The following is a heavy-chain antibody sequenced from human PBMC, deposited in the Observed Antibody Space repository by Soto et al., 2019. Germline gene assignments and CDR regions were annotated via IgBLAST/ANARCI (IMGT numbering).Heavy chain of an antibody. V-gene: IGHV4-59*08. CDR3: AVSGGSEGMYFMDG. J-gene: IGHJ6*03. Sequence: SETLSLTCTVSGGSINSYYWSWIRQPPGKGLEWIGYIYYSGSTNYNPSLKSRVTISVDTSKNQFSLKLSSVTAADTGVYYCAVSGGSEGMYFMDGCGKGNTDILSS. D-gene: IGHD3-16*01. CDR2: IYYSGST. CDR1: GGSINSYY.